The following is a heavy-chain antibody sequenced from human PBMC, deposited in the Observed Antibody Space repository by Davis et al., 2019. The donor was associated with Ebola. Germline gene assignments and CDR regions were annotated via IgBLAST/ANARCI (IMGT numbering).Heavy chain of an antibody. V-gene: IGHV4-39*01. J-gene: IGHJ5*02. CDR2: MYYTGST. D-gene: IGHD6-19*01. Sequence: PSETLSLTCTVSDDSISSGLYYWAWVRQPPGKRLEWIGSMYYTGSTYYSPSLKSRVTTSVDSSKNQFSLKLTSVTAADTGIYFCARQASRSNDWAVWFDLWGQGTLVTVSS. CDR1: DDSISSGLYY. CDR3: ARQASRSNDWAVWFDL.